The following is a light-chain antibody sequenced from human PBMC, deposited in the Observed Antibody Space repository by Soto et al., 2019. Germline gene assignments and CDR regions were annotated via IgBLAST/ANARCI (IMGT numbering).Light chain of an antibody. J-gene: IGKJ4*01. CDR3: QKFNAVPT. V-gene: IGKV1-27*01. CDR1: QAINNY. Sequence: DIQMTQSPSSLSASVGDRVTITCRASQAINNYLAWYQQKPGKFPTLLISAASTLQSGVPSRFSGSGSGTDFTLTISSLQPEDVATYYCQKFNAVPTFGGGTKVEI. CDR2: AAS.